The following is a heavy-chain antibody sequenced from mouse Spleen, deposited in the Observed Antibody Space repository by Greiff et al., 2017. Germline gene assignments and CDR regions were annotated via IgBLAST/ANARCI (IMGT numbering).Heavy chain of an antibody. CDR2: IDPENGDT. D-gene: IGHD2-3*01. V-gene: IGHV14-4*01. CDR1: GFTFKDYY. CDR3: TTSDGYYSHWYFDV. Sequence: VQLQQSGAELVRPGASVKLSCTASGFTFKDYYMHWVKQRPEQGLEWIGWIDPENGDTEYASKFQGKATITADTSSNTAYLQLSSLTSEDTAVYYCTTSDGYYSHWYFDVWGTGTTVTVSS. J-gene: IGHJ1*03.